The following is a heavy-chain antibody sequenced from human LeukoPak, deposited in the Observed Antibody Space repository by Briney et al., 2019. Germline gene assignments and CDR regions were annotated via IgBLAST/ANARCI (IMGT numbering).Heavy chain of an antibody. V-gene: IGHV4-34*01. CDR2: INHSGST. Sequence: SETLSLTCAVYGGSFSGYYWIWIRQPPGKGLEGIGEINHSGSTNYNPSLKSRVTISVDTSKNQFSLKLRSVTAADTAVYYCARGRIVVVPAARNWFDPWGQGTMVTVSS. D-gene: IGHD2-2*01. CDR1: GGSFSGYY. J-gene: IGHJ5*02. CDR3: ARGRIVVVPAARNWFDP.